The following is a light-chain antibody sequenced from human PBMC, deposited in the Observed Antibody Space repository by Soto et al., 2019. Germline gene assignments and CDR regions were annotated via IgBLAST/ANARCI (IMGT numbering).Light chain of an antibody. CDR2: AAS. CDR3: QHTYSTPFT. V-gene: IGKV1-39*01. J-gene: IGKJ3*01. CDR1: QSISSY. Sequence: DIQMTQSPSPLSASVGDRVTITCRSSQSISSYVDWYQQKPGIAPRLLIFAASNLQTGVPSRFSGNGSGTDFTLTISSLQPEDFGTYFCQHTYSTPFTFGPGTKVDIK.